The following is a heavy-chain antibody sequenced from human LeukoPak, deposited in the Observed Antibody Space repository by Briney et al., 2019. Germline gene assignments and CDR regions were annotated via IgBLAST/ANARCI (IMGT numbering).Heavy chain of an antibody. V-gene: IGHV1-8*02. CDR1: GGTFSSYA. J-gene: IGHJ4*02. D-gene: IGHD3-10*01. Sequence: ASVKVSCKASGGTFSSYAINWVRQATGQGLEWMGWMKPNSGNTGYAQRFQGRVTMTRNTSIRTAYMELSSLRSEDTAVYYCARFSYGSGSYLPDYWGQGTLVTVSS. CDR3: ARFSYGSGSYLPDY. CDR2: MKPNSGNT.